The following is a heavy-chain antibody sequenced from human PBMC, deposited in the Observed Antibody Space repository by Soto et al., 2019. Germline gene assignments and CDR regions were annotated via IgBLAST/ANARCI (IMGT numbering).Heavy chain of an antibody. CDR1: GFTFSSYA. Sequence: GGSLRLSXAASGFTFSSYAMHWVRQAPGKGLEWVAVISYDGSNTYYADSVKGRFTISRDNSKNTLYLQMNSLRAEDTAVYYCARDLRAGYSGYGFDYWGQGTLVTVSS. J-gene: IGHJ4*02. D-gene: IGHD5-12*01. CDR3: ARDLRAGYSGYGFDY. V-gene: IGHV3-30-3*01. CDR2: ISYDGSNT.